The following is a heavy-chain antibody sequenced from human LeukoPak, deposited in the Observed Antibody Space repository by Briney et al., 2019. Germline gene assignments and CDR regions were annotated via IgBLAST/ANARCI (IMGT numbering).Heavy chain of an antibody. CDR3: ASPFPSRGFLSSSSRSGAFDI. J-gene: IGHJ1*01. Sequence: ASVKVSCKASGGTFSSYAISWVRQAPGQGLEWMGGIIPIFGTANYAQKFQGRVTITTDESTSTAYMELSSLRSEDTAVYYCASPFPSRGFLSSSSRSGAFDIWGQGTLVTVSS. V-gene: IGHV1-69*05. CDR2: IIPIFGTA. CDR1: GGTFSSYA. D-gene: IGHD6-6*01.